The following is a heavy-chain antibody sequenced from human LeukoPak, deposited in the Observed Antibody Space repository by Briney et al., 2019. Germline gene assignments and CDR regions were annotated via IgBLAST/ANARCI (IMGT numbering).Heavy chain of an antibody. CDR2: ISSSGSTI. J-gene: IGHJ4*02. CDR3: ARAGTYNWISPGYFDY. D-gene: IGHD1-20*01. V-gene: IGHV3-48*03. Sequence: GGSLRLSCAASGFTFSSYEMNWVRQAPGKGLEWVSYISSSGSTIYYADSVKGRFTISRDNAKNSLYLQMNSLRAEDTAVYYFARAGTYNWISPGYFDYWGQGTLVTVSS. CDR1: GFTFSSYE.